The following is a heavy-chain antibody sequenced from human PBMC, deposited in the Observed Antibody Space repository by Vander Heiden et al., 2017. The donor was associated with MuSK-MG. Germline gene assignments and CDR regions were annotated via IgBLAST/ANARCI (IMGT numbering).Heavy chain of an antibody. CDR1: GFTFSSYA. V-gene: IGHV3-23*01. CDR2: LSGSGDNT. J-gene: IGHJ4*02. Sequence: EVQLLESGGGLVQPGGSLRLSCAASGFTFSSYAMSWVRQAPGKGLEWVSALSGSGDNTDYADSVKGRFTISRDISKNTLYLQVNSLRAEDTAVYYCAKERALAVAGYFDYWGQGTLVSVSS. CDR3: AKERALAVAGYFDY. D-gene: IGHD6-19*01.